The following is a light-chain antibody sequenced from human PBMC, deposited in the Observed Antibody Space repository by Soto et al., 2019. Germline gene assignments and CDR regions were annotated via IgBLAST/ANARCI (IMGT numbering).Light chain of an antibody. CDR1: QTVRNNY. Sequence: EFVLTQSPGTLSFSPGERATLSCRASQTVRNNYLAWYQQKPGQAPRLLIYDASSRATGIPARFSGSGSGTDFTLTVSSLEPEDFAVYYCQQGSIWPRTFGQGTRLEIK. CDR2: DAS. J-gene: IGKJ5*01. V-gene: IGKV3D-20*02. CDR3: QQGSIWPRT.